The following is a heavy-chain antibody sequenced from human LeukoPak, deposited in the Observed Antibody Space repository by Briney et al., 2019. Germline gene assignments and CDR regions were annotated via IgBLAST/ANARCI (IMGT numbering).Heavy chain of an antibody. Sequence: SGGSLRLSCAASGVTVSSNYTSWVRQAPGKGLEWVSVIYSGGTTYYADSVKGRFTISRDSSKNTLYLQMNSLRAEDTAVYYCARLTMVLAFDIWGQGTMVTVSS. CDR2: IYSGGTT. V-gene: IGHV3-53*01. D-gene: IGHD4/OR15-4a*01. CDR3: ARLTMVLAFDI. J-gene: IGHJ3*02. CDR1: GVTVSSNY.